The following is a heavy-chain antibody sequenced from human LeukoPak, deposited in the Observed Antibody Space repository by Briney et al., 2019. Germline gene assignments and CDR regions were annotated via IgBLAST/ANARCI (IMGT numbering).Heavy chain of an antibody. D-gene: IGHD6-6*01. V-gene: IGHV4-30-4*08. Sequence: PSETLSLTCTVSGGSVSSGSYYWSWIRQPPGKGLEWIGYIYYSGSTYYNPSLKSRVTISVDTSKNQFSLKLSSVTAADTAVYYCAREEEAAPYGMDVWGQGTTVTVSS. J-gene: IGHJ6*02. CDR1: GGSVSSGSYY. CDR3: AREEEAAPYGMDV. CDR2: IYYSGST.